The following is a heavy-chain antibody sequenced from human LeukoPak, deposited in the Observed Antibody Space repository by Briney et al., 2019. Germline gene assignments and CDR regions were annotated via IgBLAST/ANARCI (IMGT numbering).Heavy chain of an antibody. V-gene: IGHV4-39*07. CDR1: GGAISSSPYY. J-gene: IGHJ4*02. D-gene: IGHD3-3*01. CDR2: ISHTGRT. CDR3: ASRSSIWSGYQDTLYYFDS. Sequence: SETLSLTCTVSGGAISSSPYYWGWIRQTPEKGLEWIGTISHTGRTYYNPSLKSRLTLSVDTSKKQFSLKLNSVTAADTAVYYCASRSSIWSGYQDTLYYFDSWGQGTLVTVSS.